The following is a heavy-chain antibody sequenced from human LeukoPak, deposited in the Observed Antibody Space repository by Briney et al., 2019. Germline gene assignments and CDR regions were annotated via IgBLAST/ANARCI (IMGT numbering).Heavy chain of an antibody. CDR2: IGGGGPTT. V-gene: IGHV3-23*01. J-gene: IGHJ4*02. D-gene: IGHD6-19*01. CDR3: ARGFLGGTDQYFDS. Sequence: HPGGSLRLSCAASGFTFSTYAMNWVRRAPAKGLEWVSTIGGGGPTTDYADSVKDRFTISRDNSKNTLYLQMNSLRAEDTAVYFCARGFLGGTDQYFDSWGQGTLVTVSS. CDR1: GFTFSTYA.